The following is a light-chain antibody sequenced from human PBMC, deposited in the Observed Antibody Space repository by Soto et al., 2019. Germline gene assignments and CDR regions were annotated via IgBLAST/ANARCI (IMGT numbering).Light chain of an antibody. V-gene: IGLV2-14*01. Sequence: QSVLTQPASVSASPGQSITISCTGTSSDVGGYKYVSWYQQHPGKAPKLMIYDVNDRPSGVSNRFSGSKSGNTASLTISGLQAEDEADYYCSSYTSSSAYVFGTGTKLTVL. CDR1: SSDVGGYKY. CDR2: DVN. J-gene: IGLJ1*01. CDR3: SSYTSSSAYV.